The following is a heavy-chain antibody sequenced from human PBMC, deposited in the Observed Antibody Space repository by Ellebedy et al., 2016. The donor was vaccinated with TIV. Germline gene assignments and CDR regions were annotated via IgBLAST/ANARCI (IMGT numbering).Heavy chain of an antibody. Sequence: GSLRLSXEVSGGSISKNYWWTWVRQPPGKGLEWIGEIHHSFSPNYNPSLEGRVIISVDQSRNQFSLNLDSVTAADTAVYYCARVQLNTVATFPVTYFDLWGRGTLVSVSS. V-gene: IGHV4-4*02. J-gene: IGHJ2*01. CDR1: GGSISKNYW. CDR3: ARVQLNTVATFPVTYFDL. CDR2: IHHSFSP. D-gene: IGHD4-17*01.